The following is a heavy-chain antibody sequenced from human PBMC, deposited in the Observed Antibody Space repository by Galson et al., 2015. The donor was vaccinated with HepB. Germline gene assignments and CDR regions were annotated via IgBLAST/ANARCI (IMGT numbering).Heavy chain of an antibody. CDR2: VYYTGSA. D-gene: IGHD3-10*01. J-gene: IGHJ4*02. V-gene: IGHV4-39*07. Sequence: SETLSLTCSVSGGSISSSSYFWGWIRQPPGKGLEWIGSVYYTGSAYYSPSLKSRVTMSIDTSKNHFSLRVTSLTAADTALYYCAREFGSSPGFDSWGQGALVTVSS. CDR3: AREFGSSPGFDS. CDR1: GGSISSSSYF.